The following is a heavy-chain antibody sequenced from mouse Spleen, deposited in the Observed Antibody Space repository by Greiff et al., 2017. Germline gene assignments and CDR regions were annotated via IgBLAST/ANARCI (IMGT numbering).Heavy chain of an antibody. V-gene: IGHV1-81*01. J-gene: IGHJ4*01. CDR1: GYTFTSYG. D-gene: IGHD2-4*01. Sequence: VQLQQSGAELARPGASVKLSCKASGYTFTSYGISWVKQRTGQGLEWIGEIYPRSGNTYYNEKFKGKATLTADKSSSTAYMELRSLTSEDSAVYYCARHGGLYAMDYWGQGTSVTVSA. CDR2: IYPRSGNT. CDR3: ARHGGLYAMDY.